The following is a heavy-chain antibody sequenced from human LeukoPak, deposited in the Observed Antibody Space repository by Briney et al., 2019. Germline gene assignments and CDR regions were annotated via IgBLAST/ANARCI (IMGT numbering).Heavy chain of an antibody. CDR3: ARGGGYSGYDTETFDC. Sequence: SETLSLTCAVSGGSISSGGYSWSWIRQPPGKGLEWIGYIYHSGSTYYNPSLKGRVTISVDRSKNQFSLKLSSVTAADTAVYYCARGGGYSGYDTETFDCWGQGTLVTVSS. J-gene: IGHJ4*02. V-gene: IGHV4-30-2*01. CDR1: GGSISSGGYS. D-gene: IGHD5-12*01. CDR2: IYHSGST.